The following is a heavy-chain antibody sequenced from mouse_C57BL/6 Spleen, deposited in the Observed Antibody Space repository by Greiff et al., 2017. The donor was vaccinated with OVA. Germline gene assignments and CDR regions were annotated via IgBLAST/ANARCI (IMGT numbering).Heavy chain of an antibody. D-gene: IGHD2-4*01. CDR1: GYSFTDYN. J-gene: IGHJ1*03. V-gene: IGHV1-39*01. CDR3: ARGGDYDGDWYFDV. Sequence: VQLKQSGPELVKPGASVKISRKASGYSFTDYNMNWVKQSNGKSLEWIGVINPNYGTTSYNQKFKGKATLTVDQSSSTGYMQLNSLTSEDSAVYYCARGGDYDGDWYFDVWGTGTTVTVSS. CDR2: INPNYGTT.